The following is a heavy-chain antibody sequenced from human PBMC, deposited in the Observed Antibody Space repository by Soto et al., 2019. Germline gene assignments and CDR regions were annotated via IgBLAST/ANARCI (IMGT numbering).Heavy chain of an antibody. Sequence: QVQLVQSGAEVKKPGASVKVSCKASGYTFSSYDINWVRQATGQGLEWMGWLNPNSGDTGYAQKLXGXVXLXXNTSINTAYIELSRLTSDDTAVYYCATSGGGWYLYWGQGTLVTVSS. CDR3: ATSGGGWYLY. CDR1: GYTFSSYD. V-gene: IGHV1-8*01. CDR2: LNPNSGDT. J-gene: IGHJ4*02. D-gene: IGHD6-19*01.